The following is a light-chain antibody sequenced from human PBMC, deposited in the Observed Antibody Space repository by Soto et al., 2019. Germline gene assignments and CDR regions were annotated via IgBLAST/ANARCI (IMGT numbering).Light chain of an antibody. J-gene: IGKJ3*01. CDR2: GAS. CDR1: QSVSSSY. V-gene: IGKV3-20*01. CDR3: QQYGSSPLFT. Sequence: EIVLPQSPGTLSLSPGERATLSCRASQSVSSSYLAWYQQKPGQAPRLLIYGASSRATGIPDRFSGSGSGTDLTLTISKLEPEDFAVYYCQQYGSSPLFTFGPGTKVDIK.